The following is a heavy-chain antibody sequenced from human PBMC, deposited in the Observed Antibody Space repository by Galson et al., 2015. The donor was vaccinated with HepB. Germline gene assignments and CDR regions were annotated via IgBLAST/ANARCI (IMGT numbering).Heavy chain of an antibody. Sequence: SLRLSCAASGFTFSSYAMHWVRQAPGKGLEWVAVISYDGSNKYYADSVKGRFTISRDNSKNTLYLQMNSLRAEDTAVYYCARDFLARGFDYWGQGTLVTVSS. CDR3: ARDFLARGFDY. CDR2: ISYDGSNK. CDR1: GFTFSSYA. D-gene: IGHD3-10*01. J-gene: IGHJ4*02. V-gene: IGHV3-30*04.